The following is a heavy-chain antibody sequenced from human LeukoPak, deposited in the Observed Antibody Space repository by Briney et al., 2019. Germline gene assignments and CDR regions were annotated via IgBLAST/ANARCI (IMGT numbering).Heavy chain of an antibody. V-gene: IGHV4-59*01. D-gene: IGHD6-13*01. CDR2: IYYSGST. J-gene: IGHJ3*02. CDR1: GGSISSYY. Sequence: SETLSLTCTVSGGSISSYYWSWIRQPPGKGLEWIWYIYYSGSTNYNPSLKSRVTISVDTSKNQFSLKLSSVTAADTAVYYCARRGRSSWYGFDAFDIWGQGTMVTVSS. CDR3: ARRGRSSWYGFDAFDI.